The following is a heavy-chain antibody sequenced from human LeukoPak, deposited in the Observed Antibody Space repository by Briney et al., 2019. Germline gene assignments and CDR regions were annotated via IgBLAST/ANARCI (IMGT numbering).Heavy chain of an antibody. D-gene: IGHD6-13*01. Sequence: GGSLRLTCAASGFTFSSYGRHWVRQAPGKGLEWVAVISYDGSNKYYADSVKGRFTISRDNSKNTLFLQMNSLRAEDTAVYYCARISGGTGPWGQGTLVTVSS. J-gene: IGHJ5*02. CDR3: ARISGGTGP. CDR2: ISYDGSNK. CDR1: GFTFSSYG. V-gene: IGHV3-30*03.